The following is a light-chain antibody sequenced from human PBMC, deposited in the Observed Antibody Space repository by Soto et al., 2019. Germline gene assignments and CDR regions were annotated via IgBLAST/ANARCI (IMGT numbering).Light chain of an antibody. J-gene: IGKJ5*01. Sequence: EVVLTQSPDTLSLSPGDRATLSCRASQSVSTYLAWYQQKPGQAPSLLIYDASNRATGIPARFSGSGSGTDFTLTISSLEPEDFAVYYCQQRSDWPPITVGQGTRLDI. CDR3: QQRSDWPPIT. CDR1: QSVSTY. CDR2: DAS. V-gene: IGKV3-11*01.